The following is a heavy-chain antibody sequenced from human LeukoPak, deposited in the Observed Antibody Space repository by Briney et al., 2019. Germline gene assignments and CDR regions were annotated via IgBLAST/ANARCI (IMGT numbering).Heavy chain of an antibody. D-gene: IGHD2-2*01. Sequence: PVKVSCKASGGTFSSYAISWVRQAPGQGLEWMGGIIPIFGTANYAQKFQGRVTITTDESTSTAYMELSSLRSEDTAVYYCVVPAANNWFDPWGQGALVTVSS. J-gene: IGHJ5*02. CDR2: IIPIFGTA. V-gene: IGHV1-69*05. CDR1: GGTFSSYA. CDR3: VVPAANNWFDP.